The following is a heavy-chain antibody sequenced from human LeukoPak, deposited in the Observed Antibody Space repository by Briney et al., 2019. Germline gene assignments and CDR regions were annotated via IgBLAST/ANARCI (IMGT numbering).Heavy chain of an antibody. CDR2: INHSGST. J-gene: IGHJ4*02. V-gene: IGHV4-34*01. Sequence: PSETLSLTCAVYGGSFSGYYWSWIRQPPGKGLEWIGEINHSGSTNYNPSLKSRVTISVDTSKNQFSLKLSSVTAADTAVYYCARGGRVITFGGVIVEPFDYWGQGTLVTVSS. CDR3: ARGGRVITFGGVIVEPFDY. CDR1: GGSFSGYY. D-gene: IGHD3-16*02.